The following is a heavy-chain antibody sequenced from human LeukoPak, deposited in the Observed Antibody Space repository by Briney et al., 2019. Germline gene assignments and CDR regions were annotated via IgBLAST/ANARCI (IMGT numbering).Heavy chain of an antibody. Sequence: SETLSLTCVVSGGSISSTSYYWGWIRQPPGKGLEWIGSIYYSGSTYYSPSLKSRVTISVDTSKNQFSLKLSSVTAADTAVYYCVRERGYSSLDPWGQGTLVTVSS. V-gene: IGHV4-39*07. CDR2: IYYSGST. J-gene: IGHJ5*02. D-gene: IGHD6-19*01. CDR3: VRERGYSSLDP. CDR1: GGSISSTSYY.